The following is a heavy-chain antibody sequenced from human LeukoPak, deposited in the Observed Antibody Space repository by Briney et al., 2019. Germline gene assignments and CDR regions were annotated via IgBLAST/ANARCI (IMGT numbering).Heavy chain of an antibody. Sequence: PGGSLRLSCAASGFSFSSFWMSWVRQAPGKGLEWVANIKQDGSEKYYVDSVKGQFTISRDNAKNSLYLQMNSLRAEDTAVYYCARLNYYDNSGFFTPFLGYWGQGALVTVSS. CDR3: ARLNYYDNSGFFTPFLGY. CDR1: GFSFSSFW. V-gene: IGHV3-7*01. D-gene: IGHD3-22*01. CDR2: IKQDGSEK. J-gene: IGHJ4*02.